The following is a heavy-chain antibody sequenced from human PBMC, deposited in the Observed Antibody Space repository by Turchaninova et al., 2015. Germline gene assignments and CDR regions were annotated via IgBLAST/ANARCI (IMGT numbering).Heavy chain of an antibody. V-gene: IGHV3-21*01. CDR1: GFTFSTYS. J-gene: IGHJ4*02. CDR2: ISSIISFI. D-gene: IGHD2-21*02. Sequence: EVQLVESGGGLVKPGGSLRLSCAASGFTFSTYSMNWVRQAPGKGLEGVYSISSIISFIFYANSVKGRFTISRDNAQNSLYLQMNSLRAEDTAVYYCARSHGRVTLSYFDYWGQGTLVTVSS. CDR3: ARSHGRVTLSYFDY.